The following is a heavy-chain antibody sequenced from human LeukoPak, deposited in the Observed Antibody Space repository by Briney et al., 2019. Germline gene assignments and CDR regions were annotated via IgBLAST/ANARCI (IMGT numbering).Heavy chain of an antibody. Sequence: GGSLRLSCAASGFTLSSYAMSWVRQAPGKGLEWVSAISGSGGSTYYADSVKGRFTISRDNSKNTLYLQMNSLRAEDTAVYYCAKEYVGSSWPWGFDYWGQGTLVTVSS. V-gene: IGHV3-23*01. D-gene: IGHD6-13*01. CDR3: AKEYVGSSWPWGFDY. J-gene: IGHJ4*02. CDR1: GFTLSSYA. CDR2: ISGSGGST.